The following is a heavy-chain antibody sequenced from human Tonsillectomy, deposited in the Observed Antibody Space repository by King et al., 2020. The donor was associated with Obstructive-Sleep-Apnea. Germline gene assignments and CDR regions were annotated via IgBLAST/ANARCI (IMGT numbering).Heavy chain of an antibody. D-gene: IGHD3-22*01. Sequence: QLVQSGAEVKKPGSSVKVSCKASGGTFSSYAISWVRQAPGQGLEWMGGIIPIFGTANYAQKFQGRVTITADESTSTAYMELSSLRSEDTAVYYCARDREYYYDSGSMIYYYGMDVWGQGTTVTVSS. CDR3: ARDREYYYDSGSMIYYYGMDV. V-gene: IGHV1-69*12. CDR1: GGTFSSYA. CDR2: IIPIFGTA. J-gene: IGHJ6*02.